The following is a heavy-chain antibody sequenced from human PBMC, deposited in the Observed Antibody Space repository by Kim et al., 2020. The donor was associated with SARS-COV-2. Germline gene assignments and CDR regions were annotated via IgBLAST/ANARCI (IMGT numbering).Heavy chain of an antibody. Sequence: ASVKVSCKASGYTFTGYYMHWVRQAPGQGLEWMGRINPNSGGTNYAQKFQGRVTMTRDTSISTAYMELSRLRSDDTAVYYCARAGWGFDILTGYYTNAFDIWGQGTMVTVSS. CDR3: ARAGWGFDILTGYYTNAFDI. D-gene: IGHD3-9*01. V-gene: IGHV1-2*06. J-gene: IGHJ3*02. CDR2: INPNSGGT. CDR1: GYTFTGYY.